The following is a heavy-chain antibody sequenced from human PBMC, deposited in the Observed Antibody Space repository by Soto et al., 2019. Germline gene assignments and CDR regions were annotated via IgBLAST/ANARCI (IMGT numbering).Heavy chain of an antibody. V-gene: IGHV4-39*01. D-gene: IGHD1-1*01. CDR3: ARHHGTYYDAFDI. J-gene: IGHJ3*02. CDR2: FYFSGGT. Sequence: QLQLQESGPGLVKPSETLSLTCTVAGGSVSSSTYYWGWIRQPPGKGLEWIATFYFSGGTYHNPSLNSRVTISADTSKNQFSLKLSSVTATDTAVYYCARHHGTYYDAFDIWGQGTMVTVSS. CDR1: GGSVSSSTYY.